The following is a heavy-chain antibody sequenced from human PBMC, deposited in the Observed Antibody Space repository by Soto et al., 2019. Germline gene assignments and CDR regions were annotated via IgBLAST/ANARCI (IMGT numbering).Heavy chain of an antibody. D-gene: IGHD2-21*01. J-gene: IGHJ5*02. CDR2: IYYSGST. V-gene: IGHV4-59*01. CDR3: ARGPSGFDATYSLNWFDP. CDR1: GGSISSYY. Sequence: PSETLSLTCTVSGGSISSYYWSWIRQPPGKGLEWIGYIYYSGSTNYNPSLKSRVTISVDTSKNQFSPKLSSVTAADTAVYYCARGPSGFDATYSLNWFDPWGQGTLVTVSS.